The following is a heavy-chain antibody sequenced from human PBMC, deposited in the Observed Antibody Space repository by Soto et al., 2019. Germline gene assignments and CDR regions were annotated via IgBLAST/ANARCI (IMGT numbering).Heavy chain of an antibody. CDR1: GFTFSTSA. CDR2: TGLNGRTT. V-gene: IGHV3-23*01. Sequence: EVQLLESGGGLVQPGGSLRLSCAASGFTFSTSAMTWVRQAPGKGLEWVSTTGLNGRTTYYADSVEGRFTVSRDNSKNTLDLQMSSLRAEDTAVYYCATVHGTSRSFDSWGQGTLVTVSS. J-gene: IGHJ4*02. CDR3: ATVHGTSRSFDS.